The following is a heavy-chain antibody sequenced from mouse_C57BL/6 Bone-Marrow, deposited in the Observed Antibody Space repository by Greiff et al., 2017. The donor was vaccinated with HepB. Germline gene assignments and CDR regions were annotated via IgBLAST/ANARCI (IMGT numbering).Heavy chain of an antibody. V-gene: IGHV5-4*01. Sequence: EVQRVESGGGLVKPGGSLKLSCAASGFTFSSYAMSWVRQTPEKRLEWVATISDGGSYTYYPDNVKGRFTISRDNAKNNLDRQMSHLKSEDTAMYYCARVELYYAMDYWGQGTAGTVSS. J-gene: IGHJ4*01. CDR3: ARVELYYAMDY. CDR2: ISDGGSYT. CDR1: GFTFSSYA.